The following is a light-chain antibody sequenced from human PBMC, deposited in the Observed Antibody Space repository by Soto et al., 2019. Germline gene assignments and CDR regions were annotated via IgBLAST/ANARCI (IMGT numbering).Light chain of an antibody. V-gene: IGKV3-20*01. CDR2: GAS. J-gene: IGKJ1*01. Sequence: EIVLTQSPGTLSLSPGERTTLSCRASQSVSSNFLDWYQQKPGQAPRLLIYGASNRATGIPDRFSGSGSGTDFPLTISRLEPEDFAVYYCQQYETSPRTFGQGTKVEI. CDR1: QSVSSNF. CDR3: QQYETSPRT.